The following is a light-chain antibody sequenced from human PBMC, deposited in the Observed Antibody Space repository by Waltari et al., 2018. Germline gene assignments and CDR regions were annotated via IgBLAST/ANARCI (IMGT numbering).Light chain of an antibody. J-gene: IGKJ1*01. Sequence: DIQTTQSPSSLSASFGDRVTITCRASQDISNSLAWYQQKLGRAPKLLLHGASRLESGVPSRFSGRGSGTDYTLTISSLQPEDFATYYCQQYYDGPRTFGQGTKEELK. CDR2: GAS. CDR1: QDISNS. V-gene: IGKV1-NL1*01. CDR3: QQYYDGPRT.